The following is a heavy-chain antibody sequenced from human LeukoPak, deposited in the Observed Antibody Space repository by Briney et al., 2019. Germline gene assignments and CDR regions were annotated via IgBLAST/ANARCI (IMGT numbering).Heavy chain of an antibody. V-gene: IGHV1-2*02. CDR1: EYTFTGYY. D-gene: IGHD3-10*01. J-gene: IGHJ3*01. CDR3: ARNIWFGESNDAFDF. CDR2: INPNGGGT. Sequence: GASVKVSCKASEYTFTGYYVHWVRQAPGQGLEWMGRINPNGGGTNYAQKFQGRVTMTRDTSISTAYMELSRLRSDDTAVYYCARNIWFGESNDAFDFWGQGTMVTVSS.